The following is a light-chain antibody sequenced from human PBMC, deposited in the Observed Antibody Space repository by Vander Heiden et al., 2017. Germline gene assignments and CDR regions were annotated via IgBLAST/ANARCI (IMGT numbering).Light chain of an antibody. V-gene: IGKV1-39*01. CDR3: QQSYTVPFT. Sequence: DIQMTQSPSSLSASVGDRVTITCRASRSIYGFLNWYQQKPGKAPKLLMSSASTLQSGGPSRFSGSGSGTDFTLTISSLQPEDFGTYYCQQSYTVPFTFGQGTRLESK. J-gene: IGKJ5*01. CDR2: SAS. CDR1: RSIYGF.